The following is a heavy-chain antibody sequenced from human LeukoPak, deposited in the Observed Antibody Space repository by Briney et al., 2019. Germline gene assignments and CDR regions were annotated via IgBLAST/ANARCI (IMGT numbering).Heavy chain of an antibody. D-gene: IGHD2-2*01. CDR1: GFTFSNYA. CDR3: ARYCSSISYSGRYFDS. V-gene: IGHV3-23*01. Sequence: GSLRLSCATSGFTFSNYAMSWVRPAPGKGLEWVSAISSGGTATYYADSVKGRFTISRDSSQNTLYLQMNSLRAEDTAVYYCARYCSSISYSGRYFDSWGQGTLVAVSS. CDR2: ISSGGTAT. J-gene: IGHJ4*02.